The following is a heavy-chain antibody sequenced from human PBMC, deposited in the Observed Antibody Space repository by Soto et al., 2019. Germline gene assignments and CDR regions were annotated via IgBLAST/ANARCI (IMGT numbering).Heavy chain of an antibody. J-gene: IGHJ6*02. Sequence: SETLSLTCTVSSDSISNYYCSWFRQPPGKGLEWIGYMHYNGYTSYNPSLRSRVTISVDTSKNQFSLKLTSVTAADTAVYYCARDYILTGLYYYYGMDVWGQGTTVTVSS. CDR3: ARDYILTGLYYYYGMDV. CDR2: MHYNGYT. V-gene: IGHV4-59*01. CDR1: SDSISNYY. D-gene: IGHD3-9*01.